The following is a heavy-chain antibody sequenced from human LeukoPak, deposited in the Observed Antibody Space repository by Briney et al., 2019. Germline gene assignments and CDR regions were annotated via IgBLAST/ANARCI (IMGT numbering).Heavy chain of an antibody. CDR1: GFTFSSYG. D-gene: IGHD5-18*01. V-gene: IGHV3-23*01. Sequence: GGSLRLSCAASGFTFSSYGMSWVRQAPGKGLEWVSAISGSGGSTYYADSVKDRFTISRDNSKNTLYLRMNSLRAEDTAVYYCAKTHTAMVLYYMDVWGKGTTVTISS. CDR3: AKTHTAMVLYYMDV. CDR2: ISGSGGST. J-gene: IGHJ6*03.